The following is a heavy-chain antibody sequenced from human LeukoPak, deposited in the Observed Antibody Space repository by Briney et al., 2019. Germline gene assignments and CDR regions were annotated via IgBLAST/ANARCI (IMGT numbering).Heavy chain of an antibody. V-gene: IGHV3-74*01. CDR2: INSDGTT. CDR3: ERDWYYSIDY. CDR1: GFSFSTTL. Sequence: PGGALTLSCAASGFSFSTTLMHWLRQAPGKGLIWVSRINSDGTTSYADSVKGRFTISRDNAKNMLYLQMNSLRAEDTAVYYCERDWYYSIDYWGQGTLVTVSS. J-gene: IGHJ4*02. D-gene: IGHD3-10*01.